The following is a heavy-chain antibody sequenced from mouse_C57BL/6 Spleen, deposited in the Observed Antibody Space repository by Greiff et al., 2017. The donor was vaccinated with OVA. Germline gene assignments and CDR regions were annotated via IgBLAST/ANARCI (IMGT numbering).Heavy chain of an antibody. CDR1: GYTFTDYY. CDR2: INPNNGGT. CDR3: ARSPTGYFDY. J-gene: IGHJ2*01. D-gene: IGHD4-1*01. Sequence: VQLQQSGPELVKPGASVKISCKASGYTFTDYYMNWVKQSHGKSLEWIGDINPNNGGTSYNQKFKGKATLTVDKSSSTAYMELRSLTSEDSAVYYCARSPTGYFDYWGQGTTRTVSS. V-gene: IGHV1-26*01.